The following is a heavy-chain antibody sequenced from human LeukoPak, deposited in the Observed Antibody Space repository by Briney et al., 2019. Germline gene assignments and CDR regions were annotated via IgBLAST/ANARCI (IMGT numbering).Heavy chain of an antibody. CDR3: AKVCDLYYDILTGYYGGHQNSFDY. J-gene: IGHJ4*02. Sequence: GGSLRLSCAASGFTFSSYAVSWVRQAPGKGLEWVSAISGSGGSTYYADSVKGRFTISRDNSKNTLYLQMNSLRAEDTAVYYCAKVCDLYYDILTGYYGGHQNSFDYWGQGTLVTVSS. CDR1: GFTFSSYA. CDR2: ISGSGGST. V-gene: IGHV3-23*01. D-gene: IGHD3-9*01.